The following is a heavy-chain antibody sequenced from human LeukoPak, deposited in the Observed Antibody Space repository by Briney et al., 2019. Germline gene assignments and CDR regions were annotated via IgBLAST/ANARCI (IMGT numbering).Heavy chain of an antibody. Sequence: GGSLRLSCAASGFTFSSSWMAWVRQAPGKGLEWVSAISGSGGSTYYADSVKGRFTISRDNSKNTLYLQMNSLRAEDTAVYYCAKNPPTGPYCSSTSCPLTLDYWGQGTLVTVSS. J-gene: IGHJ4*02. CDR1: GFTFSSSW. CDR2: ISGSGGST. CDR3: AKNPPTGPYCSSTSCPLTLDY. D-gene: IGHD2-2*01. V-gene: IGHV3-23*01.